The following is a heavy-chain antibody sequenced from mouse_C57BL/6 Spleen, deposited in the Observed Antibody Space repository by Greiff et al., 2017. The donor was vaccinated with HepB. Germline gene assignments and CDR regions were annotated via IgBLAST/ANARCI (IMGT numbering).Heavy chain of an antibody. Sequence: EVHLVESGPELVKPGASVKIPCKASGYTFTDYNMDWVKQSHGKSLEWIGDINPNNGGTIYNQKFKGKATLTVDKSSSTAYMELRSLTSEDTAVYYCARFITADGYFDVWGTGTTVAVSS. D-gene: IGHD1-1*01. CDR1: GYTFTDYN. CDR3: ARFITADGYFDV. V-gene: IGHV1-18*01. J-gene: IGHJ1*03. CDR2: INPNNGGT.